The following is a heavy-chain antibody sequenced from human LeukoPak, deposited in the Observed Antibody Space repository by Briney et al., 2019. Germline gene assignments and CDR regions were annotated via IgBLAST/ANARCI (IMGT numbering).Heavy chain of an antibody. CDR3: ATLGYCSGGSCYGY. D-gene: IGHD2-15*01. CDR1: GYTFITYD. J-gene: IGHJ4*02. Sequence: ASVKVSCKASGYTFITYDINWVRQATGQGLEWMGWMSPNSGNTGYAQKFQGRVTITADESTSTAYMELSSLRSEDTAVYYCATLGYCSGGSCYGYWGQGTLVTDSS. V-gene: IGHV1-8*01. CDR2: MSPNSGNT.